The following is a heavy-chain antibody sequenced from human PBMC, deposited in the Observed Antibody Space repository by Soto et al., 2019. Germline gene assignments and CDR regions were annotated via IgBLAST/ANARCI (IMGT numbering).Heavy chain of an antibody. CDR3: AKDYRPVPGMDV. Sequence: GGSLRLSCAASGFTFSSYGMHWVRQAPGKGLEWVAVISYDGSNKYYADSVKGRFTISRDNSKNTLYLQMNSLRAEDTAVYYCAKDYRPVPGMDVWGQGTTVTVSS. V-gene: IGHV3-30*18. D-gene: IGHD3-16*02. CDR1: GFTFSSYG. CDR2: ISYDGSNK. J-gene: IGHJ6*02.